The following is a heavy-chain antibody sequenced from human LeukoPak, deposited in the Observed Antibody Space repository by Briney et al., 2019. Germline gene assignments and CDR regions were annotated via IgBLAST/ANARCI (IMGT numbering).Heavy chain of an antibody. CDR3: ARRWSSGYYYEYDY. V-gene: IGHV5-51*01. CDR1: GHSFTSYW. J-gene: IGHJ4*02. D-gene: IGHD3-22*01. CDR2: IYPGDSDT. Sequence: KVSCKGSGHSFTSYWIGWVRQMPGKGLEWMGIIYPGDSDTRYSPSFQGQVTISADKSISTAYLQWSSLKASDTAMYYCARRWSSGYYYEYDYWGQGTLVTVSS.